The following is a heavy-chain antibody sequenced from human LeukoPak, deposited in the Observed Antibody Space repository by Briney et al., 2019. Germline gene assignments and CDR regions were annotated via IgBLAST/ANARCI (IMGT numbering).Heavy chain of an antibody. D-gene: IGHD6-19*01. CDR1: GFTFSSYG. CDR2: IWYDGSNK. J-gene: IGHJ4*02. CDR3: AKSQWLASYFDY. V-gene: IGHV3-33*06. Sequence: GGSLRLSCAASGFTFSSYGMHWVRQAPGKGLEWVAVIWYDGSNKYYADSVKGRFTISRDNSKNTLYLQMNSLRAEDTAVYYCAKSQWLASYFDYWGQGTLVTVSS.